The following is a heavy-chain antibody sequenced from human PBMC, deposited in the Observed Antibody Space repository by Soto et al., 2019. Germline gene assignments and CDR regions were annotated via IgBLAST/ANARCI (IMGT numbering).Heavy chain of an antibody. V-gene: IGHV3-30*18. J-gene: IGHJ6*02. CDR2: LSYDGSNK. Sequence: QVQLVESGGGVGQPGRSLRLSWPAPGFTLSSYGRDWVRQAQGTGLAWVAVLSYDGSNKYYADSVKGPFTISRDNSKNTLDLQMNSLRAEDTAVYYRAKGPAIVLVPAAMNYYYGMDVWGQGTTVTVSS. CDR1: GFTLSSYG. D-gene: IGHD2-2*01. CDR3: AKGPAIVLVPAAMNYYYGMDV.